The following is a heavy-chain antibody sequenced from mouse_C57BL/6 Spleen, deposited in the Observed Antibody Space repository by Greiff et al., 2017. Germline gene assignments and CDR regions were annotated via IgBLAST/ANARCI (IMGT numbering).Heavy chain of an antibody. D-gene: IGHD2-4*01. V-gene: IGHV2-3*01. CDR1: GFSLTSDG. Sequence: VQLQESGPGLVAPSQSLSITCTVSGFSLTSDGVSWVRQPPGKGREWLGVIWGDGSTNDHSAIISRLSISKDNSKSQVFLKLNSLQTDDTATYYCAKDGDDYVHFDYWGQGTTLTVSS. J-gene: IGHJ2*01. CDR3: AKDGDDYVHFDY. CDR2: IWGDGST.